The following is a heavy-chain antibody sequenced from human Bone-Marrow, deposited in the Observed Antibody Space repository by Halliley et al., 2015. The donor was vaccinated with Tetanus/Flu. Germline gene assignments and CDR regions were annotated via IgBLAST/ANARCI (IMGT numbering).Heavy chain of an antibody. CDR1: GFTFDDYG. CDR2: INWNGGSI. V-gene: IGHV3-20*04. J-gene: IGHJ6*02. D-gene: IGHD1-26*01. CDR3: ARGGLELDYSLAV. Sequence: SLRLSCEASGFTFDDYGMSWVRQAPGKGLEWVAHINWNGGSIGYGDFVKGRFAISRDNAKNSLYLEMKSLTTADTALYYCARGGLELDYSLAVWGQGTTVSVSS.